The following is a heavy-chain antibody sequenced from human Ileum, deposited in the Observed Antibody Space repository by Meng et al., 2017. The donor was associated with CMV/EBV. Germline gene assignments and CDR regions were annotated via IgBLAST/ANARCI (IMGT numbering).Heavy chain of an antibody. V-gene: IGHV1-69*05. D-gene: IGHD2-2*01. CDR1: GGTFSSYA. CDR3: ARVRPSEVVPAAGLVVGYYGMDV. Sequence: SVKVSCKASGGTFSSYAISWVRQAPGQGLEWMGGIIPIFGTANYAQKFQGRVMITTDESTSTAYMELSSLRSEDTAVYYCARVRPSEVVPAAGLVVGYYGMDVWGQGTTVTVSS. CDR2: IIPIFGTA. J-gene: IGHJ6*02.